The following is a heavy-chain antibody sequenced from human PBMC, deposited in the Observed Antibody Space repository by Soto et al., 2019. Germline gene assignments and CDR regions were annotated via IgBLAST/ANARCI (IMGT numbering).Heavy chain of an antibody. J-gene: IGHJ5*02. D-gene: IGHD6-19*01. CDR2: ISSSSSYI. V-gene: IGHV3-21*01. CDR3: ARGLAVADTRWYDH. Sequence: EVQLVESGGGLVKPGGSLRLSCAASGFTFSTYSMNWVRQAPGKGLEWVSSISSSSSYIYYADSVKGRFTISRDNAKNSLYLQMNSLRGEDTAVYYCARGLAVADTRWYDHWGQGTLVTVSS. CDR1: GFTFSTYS.